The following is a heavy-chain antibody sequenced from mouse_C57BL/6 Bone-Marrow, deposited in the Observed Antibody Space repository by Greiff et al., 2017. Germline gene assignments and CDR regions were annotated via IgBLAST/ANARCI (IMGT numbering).Heavy chain of an antibody. V-gene: IGHV5-16*01. Sequence: DVKLVESEGGLVQPGSSMKLSCTASGFTFSDYYMAWVRQVPEKGLEWVANINYDGSSTYYLDSLKSRFIISRDNAKNILYLQMSDLKSEDTATYYCARDGIPYYYGSRKDWYFDVWGTGTTVTVSS. CDR1: GFTFSDYY. CDR3: ARDGIPYYYGSRKDWYFDV. CDR2: INYDGSST. J-gene: IGHJ1*03. D-gene: IGHD1-1*01.